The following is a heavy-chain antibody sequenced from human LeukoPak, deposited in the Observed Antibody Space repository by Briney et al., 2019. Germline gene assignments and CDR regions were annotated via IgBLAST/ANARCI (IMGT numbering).Heavy chain of an antibody. CDR1: GGSISSSSYY. J-gene: IGHJ3*02. CDR2: IYYSGST. D-gene: IGHD3-22*01. Sequence: SETLSLTCTVSGGSISSSSYYWGWIRQPPGKGLEWIGSIYYSGSTYYNPSLKSRVTMSVDTSKNQFSLKLSSVTAADTAVYYCASYHYYDSSGYYVRAFDIWGQGTMVTVSS. CDR3: ASYHYYDSSGYYVRAFDI. V-gene: IGHV4-39*01.